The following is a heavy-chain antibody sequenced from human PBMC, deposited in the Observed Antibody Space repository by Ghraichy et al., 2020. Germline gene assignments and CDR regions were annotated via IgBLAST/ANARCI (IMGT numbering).Heavy chain of an antibody. Sequence: SETLSLTCAVSGGSIRSNNWWSWVRQSPGKGLEWVGDIYHTGSTNYNPSLKNRLAMSVDKTKNQFSLKLTPVTAADTAVYFCAIGREMFDFWNGQIDGAYFDSWGQGTLVTVTS. V-gene: IGHV4-4*02. CDR2: IYHTGST. D-gene: IGHD3-3*01. J-gene: IGHJ4*02. CDR3: AIGREMFDFWNGQIDGAYFDS. CDR1: GGSIRSNNW.